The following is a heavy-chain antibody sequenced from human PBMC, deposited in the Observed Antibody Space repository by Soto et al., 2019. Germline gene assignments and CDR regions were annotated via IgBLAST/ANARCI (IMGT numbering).Heavy chain of an antibody. V-gene: IGHV3-30*18. CDR2: MSFDGSNK. CDR1: GFTFRSYG. J-gene: IGHJ6*02. Sequence: QVPLVESGGGVVQPGRSLRLSCAASGFTFRSYGMHWVRQAPGKGLEWVALMSFDGSNKYYADSVRGRFTISSDNSKSTLYLPMDILRPEETDVYYCAKEFGWELQLSHPFYNSGMDVWGQGTTVTVA. D-gene: IGHD1-1*01. CDR3: AKEFGWELQLSHPFYNSGMDV.